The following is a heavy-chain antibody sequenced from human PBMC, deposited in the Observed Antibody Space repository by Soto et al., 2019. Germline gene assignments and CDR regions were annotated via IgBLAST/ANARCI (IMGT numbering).Heavy chain of an antibody. CDR2: IYYSGST. D-gene: IGHD6-13*01. Sequence: SETLSLTCTVSGGSISSGGYYWSWIRQHPGKGPEWIGYIYYSGSTYYNPSLKSRVTISVDTSKNQFSLKLSSVTAADTAVYYCARLAAAGTNIDYWGQGTLVTVSS. J-gene: IGHJ4*02. CDR1: GGSISSGGYY. CDR3: ARLAAAGTNIDY. V-gene: IGHV4-31*03.